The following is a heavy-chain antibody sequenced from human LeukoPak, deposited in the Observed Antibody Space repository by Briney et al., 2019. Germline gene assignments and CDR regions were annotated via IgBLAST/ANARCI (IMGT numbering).Heavy chain of an antibody. J-gene: IGHJ6*02. V-gene: IGHV3-7*01. CDR2: IREDGSEK. CDR3: ARGRGIGA. Sequence: GGSLRLSCAASGFTFRSFWMTWVRQAPGKGLEWVANIREDGSEKYYVDSVNGRFTISRDNAKNSLSLQMNSLRAEDMGVYYCARGRGIGAWGQGTTVTVSS. CDR1: GFTFRSFW.